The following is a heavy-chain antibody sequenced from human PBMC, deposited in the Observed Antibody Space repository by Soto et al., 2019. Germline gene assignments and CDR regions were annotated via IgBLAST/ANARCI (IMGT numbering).Heavy chain of an antibody. CDR1: GFTFSNYA. D-gene: IGHD6-19*01. V-gene: IGHV3-23*01. CDR3: AKLSGFGSSGRFDY. Sequence: EVQLLESGGALVQPGGSLRLSCAASGFTFSNYAMAWVRRAPGKGLEWVAAISGSGSSTYYGDSVKGQFSTSRDNSRNTVYLQIHNLRADDTAVFYCAKLSGFGSSGRFDYWGQGTQVTVSS. J-gene: IGHJ4*02. CDR2: ISGSGSST.